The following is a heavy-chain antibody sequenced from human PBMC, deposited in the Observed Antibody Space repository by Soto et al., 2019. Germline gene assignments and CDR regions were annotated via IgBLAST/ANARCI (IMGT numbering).Heavy chain of an antibody. CDR2: INHSGST. CDR3: ARLGGYVSVGYYYLWDS. CDR1: GFTVGDYG. V-gene: IGHV4-59*04. Sequence: VQVVESGGGFIQPGRSLRLSCTVSGFTVGDYGMNWLRQSPGKGLEWIGVINHSGSTYHNLSLKGRVTMSVDASRNQFSLKLTSMTAADTAVYYCARLGGYVSVGYYYLWDSWGQGTLVTVSS. J-gene: IGHJ4*02. D-gene: IGHD3-22*01.